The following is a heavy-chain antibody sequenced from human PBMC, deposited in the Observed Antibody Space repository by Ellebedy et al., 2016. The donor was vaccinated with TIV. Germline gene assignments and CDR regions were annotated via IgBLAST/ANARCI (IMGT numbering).Heavy chain of an antibody. Sequence: SETLSLTCAVHGGSFRGYYWSWIRQSQGKGLEWIGDVNDSGSTYYNPSLKRRVTISVHPSERQFSLRLRSVTAADTAVYYCARLKRGFTYGYGGHFDPWGQGTQVTVSS. V-gene: IGHV4-34*01. J-gene: IGHJ5*02. CDR3: ARLKRGFTYGYGGHFDP. D-gene: IGHD5-18*01. CDR1: GGSFRGYY. CDR2: VNDSGST.